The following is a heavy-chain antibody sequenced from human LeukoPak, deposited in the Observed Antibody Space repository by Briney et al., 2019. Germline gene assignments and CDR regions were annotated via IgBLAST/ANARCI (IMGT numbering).Heavy chain of an antibody. J-gene: IGHJ4*02. CDR2: IYSGDDT. Sequence: GGSLRLSCAASGFTVSSNYMSWVRQAPGKGLECVSVIYSGDDTYYADSVKGRFTISRDNSKNTLSLQMNSLRAEDTAVYYCARVSSGWYYFDYWGQGTLVTVSS. CDR3: ARVSSGWYYFDY. V-gene: IGHV3-66*01. D-gene: IGHD6-19*01. CDR1: GFTVSSNY.